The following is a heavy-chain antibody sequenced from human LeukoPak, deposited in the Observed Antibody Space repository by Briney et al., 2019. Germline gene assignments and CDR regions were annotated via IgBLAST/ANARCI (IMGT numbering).Heavy chain of an antibody. V-gene: IGHV4-34*01. Sequence: SETLSLTCAVYGGSFSGYYWSWIRQPPGKGLEWIGEINHSGSTNYNPSLKSRVTISVDTSKNQFPLKLSSVTAADTAVYYCAIATVVTLLDYWGQGTLVTVSS. J-gene: IGHJ4*02. CDR1: GGSFSGYY. D-gene: IGHD4-23*01. CDR3: AIATVVTLLDY. CDR2: INHSGST.